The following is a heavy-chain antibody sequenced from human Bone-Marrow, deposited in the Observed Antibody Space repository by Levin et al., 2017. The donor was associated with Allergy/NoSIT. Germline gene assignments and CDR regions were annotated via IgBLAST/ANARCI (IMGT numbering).Heavy chain of an antibody. CDR3: ARLSIVVVPADGMDV. V-gene: IGHV3-30-3*01. CDR2: ISYDGSNK. D-gene: IGHD2-2*01. J-gene: IGHJ6*02. CDR1: GFTFSSYA. Sequence: GESLKISCAASGFTFSSYAMHWVRQAPGKGLEWVAVISYDGSNKYYADSVKGRFTISRDNSKNTLYLQMNSLRAEDTAVYYCARLSIVVVPADGMDVWGQGTTVTVSS.